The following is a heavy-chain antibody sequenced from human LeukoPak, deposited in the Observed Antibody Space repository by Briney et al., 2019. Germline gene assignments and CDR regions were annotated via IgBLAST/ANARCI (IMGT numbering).Heavy chain of an antibody. CDR2: MSADEINI. CDR1: GFTFSIYG. D-gene: IGHD6-19*01. J-gene: IGHJ4*02. V-gene: IGHV3-30*18. Sequence: GGSLRLSCAASGFTFSIYGMHWVRQAPGKGLEWVALMSADEINIYYADSVKGRFTISRDNSKNTLYLQMNSLRAEDTAVYYCAKDPGSGSGWYYFDYWGQGTLVTVSA. CDR3: AKDPGSGSGWYYFDY.